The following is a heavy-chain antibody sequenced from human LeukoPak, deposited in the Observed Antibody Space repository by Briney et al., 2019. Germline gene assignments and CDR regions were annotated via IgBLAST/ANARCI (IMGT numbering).Heavy chain of an antibody. CDR3: ARDQGLSYDSSGYPHAFDI. CDR1: GDTFSSYA. CDR2: IIPIFGTA. J-gene: IGHJ3*02. D-gene: IGHD3-22*01. Sequence: SVKVSCKASGDTFSSYAISWVRQAPGQGLEWMGGIIPIFGTANYAQKFQGRVTITADESTSTAYMELSSLRSEDTAVYYCARDQGLSYDSSGYPHAFDIWGQGTMVTVSS. V-gene: IGHV1-69*13.